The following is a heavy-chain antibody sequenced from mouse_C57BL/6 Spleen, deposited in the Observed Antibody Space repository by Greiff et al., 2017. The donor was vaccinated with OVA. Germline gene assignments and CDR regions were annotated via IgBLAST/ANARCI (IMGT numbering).Heavy chain of an antibody. CDR3: TRASGRYYFDY. CDR1: GYTFTDYE. V-gene: IGHV1-15*01. D-gene: IGHD3-1*01. J-gene: IGHJ2*01. CDR2: IVPETGGT. Sequence: VQLQQSGAELVRPGASVTLSCKASGYTFTDYEMHWVQQTPVHGLEWIGAIVPETGGTAYNQKFKGKAILTADKSYSPAYMELRSLTSEDSAVYYCTRASGRYYFDYWGQGTTLTVSS.